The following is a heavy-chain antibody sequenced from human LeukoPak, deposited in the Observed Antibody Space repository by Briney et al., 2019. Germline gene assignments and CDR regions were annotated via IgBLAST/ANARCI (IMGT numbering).Heavy chain of an antibody. V-gene: IGHV3-11*04. D-gene: IGHD6-19*01. CDR3: ATIEAVRFHY. CDR1: GFTVSSNY. Sequence: GGSLRLSCAASGFTVSSNYMSWVRQAPGKGLEWVSYISSSGSTIYYADSVKGRFTISRDNAKNSLYLQMNSLRAEDTAVYYCATIEAVRFHYWGQGTLVTVSS. J-gene: IGHJ4*02. CDR2: ISSSGSTI.